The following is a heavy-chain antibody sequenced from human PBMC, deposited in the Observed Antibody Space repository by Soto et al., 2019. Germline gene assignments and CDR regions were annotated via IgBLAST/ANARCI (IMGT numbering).Heavy chain of an antibody. V-gene: IGHV4-59*08. CDR3: ARLVISRKQGGRLGYCSSTSCYDSDYYYYYMDV. CDR2: IYYSGST. Sequence: SETLSLTCTVSGGSISSYYWSWIRQPPGKGLEWIGYIYYSGSTNYNPSLKSRVTISVDTSKNQFSLKLSSVTAADTAVYYCARLVISRKQGGRLGYCSSTSCYDSDYYYYYMDVWGKGTTVTVSS. J-gene: IGHJ6*03. CDR1: GGSISSYY. D-gene: IGHD2-2*01.